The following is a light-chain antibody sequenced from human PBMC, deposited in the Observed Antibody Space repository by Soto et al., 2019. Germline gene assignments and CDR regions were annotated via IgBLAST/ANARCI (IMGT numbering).Light chain of an antibody. Sequence: EIVMTQSPATLSVSPGEKATLSCRASQSVSNNLAWFQQKPGQAPRLLIYGASSRATGIPARFSVSWSGTDVTLTISRLQPEDFAVYYCQQLGTSPKTFGQGTKLDIK. CDR3: QQLGTSPKT. V-gene: IGKV3D-15*02. CDR1: QSVSNN. CDR2: GAS. J-gene: IGKJ1*01.